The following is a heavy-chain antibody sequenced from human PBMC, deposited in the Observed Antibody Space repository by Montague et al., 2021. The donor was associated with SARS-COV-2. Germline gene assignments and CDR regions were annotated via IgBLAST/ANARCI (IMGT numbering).Heavy chain of an antibody. CDR1: SGSINYYY. CDR3: ARHGVGCEFCGHNWCTDAFDI. V-gene: IGHV4-59*08. J-gene: IGHJ3*02. CDR2: IYYSGNT. Sequence: SETLSLTCAVSSGSINYYYLSWIRQSQGKGQEWIGYIYYSGNTNYSYYLQSRVTISVDSSKTQFSLRLTSVTAADTAVYYCARHGVGCEFCGHNWCTDAFDIWGQGTVVTVSS. D-gene: IGHD5-24*01.